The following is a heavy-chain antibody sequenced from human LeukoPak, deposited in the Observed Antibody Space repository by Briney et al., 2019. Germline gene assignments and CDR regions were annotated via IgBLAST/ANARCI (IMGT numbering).Heavy chain of an antibody. J-gene: IGHJ4*02. D-gene: IGHD4-11*01. CDR2: IYPGDSDT. Sequence: GESLKISCNGSGYSFTSYWIGWVRQMPAKGPEWMGIIYPGDSDTRYSPSFQGQVTISADKSISTAYLQWSSLKASDTAMYYCARLVNSNYFDYWGQGTLVTVSS. V-gene: IGHV5-51*01. CDR3: ARLVNSNYFDY. CDR1: GYSFTSYW.